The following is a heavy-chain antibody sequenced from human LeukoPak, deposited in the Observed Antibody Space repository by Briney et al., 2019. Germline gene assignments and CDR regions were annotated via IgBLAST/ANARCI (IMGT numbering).Heavy chain of an antibody. CDR3: AKEGRSTTPGY. V-gene: IGHV3-21*06. J-gene: IGHJ4*02. CDR1: GFTLRSYW. CDR2: ISSGGSYL. D-gene: IGHD2-2*01. Sequence: PGGSLRLSCAASGFTLRSYWMTWVRQAPGKGLEWVSSISSGGSYLYYTASVKGRFTISRDNAKNLLFLQMNSLRAEDTALYFCAKEGRSTTPGYWGQGTLVTVSS.